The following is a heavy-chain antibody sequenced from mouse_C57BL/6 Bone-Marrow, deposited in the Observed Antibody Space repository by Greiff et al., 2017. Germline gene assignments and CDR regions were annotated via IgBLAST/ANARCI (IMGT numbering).Heavy chain of an antibody. CDR3: ARGYAY. CDR1: GYTFPSYW. Sequence: QVQLQQPGAELVRPGTSVKLSCKASGYTFPSYWMHWVKQRPGQGLEWIGVIDPSDSYTNYNQKFKGKATLTVDPASSTAYMQLSSLTSEDSAVYYCARGYAYWGQGTTLTVSS. V-gene: IGHV1-59*01. CDR2: IDPSDSYT. J-gene: IGHJ2*01. D-gene: IGHD1-2*01.